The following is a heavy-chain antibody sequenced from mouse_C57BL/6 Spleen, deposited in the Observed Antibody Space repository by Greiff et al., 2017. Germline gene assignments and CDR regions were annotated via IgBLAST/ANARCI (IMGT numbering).Heavy chain of an antibody. J-gene: IGHJ2*01. CDR3: ARWSYDGSSSYLDY. Sequence: QVQLQQPGAELVKPGASVKMSCKASGYTFTSYWITWVKQRPGQGLEWIGDIYPGSGSTNYNEKFKSKATLTVDTSSSTAYMQLSSLTSEDSAVYYGARWSYDGSSSYLDYWGQGTTLTVSS. D-gene: IGHD1-1*01. CDR1: GYTFTSYW. CDR2: IYPGSGST. V-gene: IGHV1-55*01.